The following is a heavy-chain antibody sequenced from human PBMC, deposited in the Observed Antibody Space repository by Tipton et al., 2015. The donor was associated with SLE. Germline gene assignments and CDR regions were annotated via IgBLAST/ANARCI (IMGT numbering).Heavy chain of an antibody. CDR1: GFTFSSYG. D-gene: IGHD3-16*01. CDR2: IRYDGSNK. CDR3: ARQYEVGADAFDI. V-gene: IGHV3-30*02. J-gene: IGHJ3*02. Sequence: SLRLSCAASGFTFSSYGMHWVRQAPGKGLEWVAFIRYDGSNKYYADSVKGRFTISRDNSKNTLYLQMNSLRAEDTAVYYCARQYEVGADAFDIWGQGTMVTVSS.